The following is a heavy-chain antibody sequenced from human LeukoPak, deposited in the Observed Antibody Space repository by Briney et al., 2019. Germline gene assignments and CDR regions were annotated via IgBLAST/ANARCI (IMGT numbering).Heavy chain of an antibody. J-gene: IGHJ4*02. CDR1: GGTFSSYA. V-gene: IGHV1-69*13. D-gene: IGHD3-10*01. CDR2: IIPIFGTA. Sequence: SVTLSCTASGGTFSSYAISWVRQAPGQGLEWMGGIIPIFGTANYAQKFQGRGTITADESTSTAYMELSSLRSEDTAVYYCARRPLGVRGVIISYYFDYWGQGTLVTVSS. CDR3: ARRPLGVRGVIISYYFDY.